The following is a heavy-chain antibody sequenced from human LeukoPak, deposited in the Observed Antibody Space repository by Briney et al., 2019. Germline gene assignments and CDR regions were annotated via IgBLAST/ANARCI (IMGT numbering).Heavy chain of an antibody. Sequence: GGSLRLSCAASGFTFSSYAMSWVRQAPGKGLEWVSGISGLGDNTYYVDSVKGRFTISRDNAKNTQYLQINSLRVEDTAVYYCARSLRSPRYCIDDTCYFDYWGQGTLVTVSS. D-gene: IGHD2-15*01. J-gene: IGHJ4*02. V-gene: IGHV3-23*01. CDR2: ISGLGDNT. CDR3: ARSLRSPRYCIDDTCYFDY. CDR1: GFTFSSYA.